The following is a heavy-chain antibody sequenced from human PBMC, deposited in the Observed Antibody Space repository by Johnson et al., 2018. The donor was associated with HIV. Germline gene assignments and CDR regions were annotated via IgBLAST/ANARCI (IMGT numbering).Heavy chain of an antibody. CDR3: ARDDLRDTGAFDI. D-gene: IGHD2-8*02. Sequence: QVQLVESGGGVVQPGRSLRLSCAASGFTFNSYGMHWVRQAPGKGLEWVAVIWYDGSNKYYADSVKGRFTISRDNSKNTLYLQMNSLRAEDTAVYYCARDDLRDTGAFDIWGQGTMVTVSS. J-gene: IGHJ3*02. CDR2: IWYDGSNK. V-gene: IGHV3-30*19. CDR1: GFTFNSYG.